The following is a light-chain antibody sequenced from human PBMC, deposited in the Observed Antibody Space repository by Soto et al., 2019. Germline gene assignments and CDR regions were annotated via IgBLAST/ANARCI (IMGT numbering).Light chain of an antibody. CDR2: DAS. Sequence: IQMTQSPSTLSASVGDRVTITCRASQSVSSWLAWYQQKPGKAPKLLIYDASSLESGVPSRFSGSGSGTEFTLTISSLQPEDFAVYYCQQYNNWPITFGGGTKVEIK. CDR3: QQYNNWPIT. J-gene: IGKJ4*01. CDR1: QSVSSW. V-gene: IGKV1-5*01.